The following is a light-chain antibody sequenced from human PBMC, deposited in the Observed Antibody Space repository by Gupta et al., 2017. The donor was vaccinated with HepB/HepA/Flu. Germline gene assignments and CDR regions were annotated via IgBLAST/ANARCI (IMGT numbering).Light chain of an antibody. J-gene: IGKJ4*01. V-gene: IGKV3-11*01. CDR1: QSVSSY. Sequence: EIVLTQSPATLSLSPEERATLSCRASQSVSSYLAWYQQKPGQAPRLLIYDASNRATGIPDRFSGSGSGTDFTLTISSLEPEDFAVYYWQQRSNWLTFGGGTXVEIK. CDR2: DAS. CDR3: QQRSNWLT.